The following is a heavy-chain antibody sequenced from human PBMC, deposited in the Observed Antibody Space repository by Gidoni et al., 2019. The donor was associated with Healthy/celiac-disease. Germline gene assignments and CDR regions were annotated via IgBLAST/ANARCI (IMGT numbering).Heavy chain of an antibody. CDR3: ARDPIPPTYYYDSSGYYWYFDL. V-gene: IGHV1-46*01. Sequence: QVQLVQSGAEVKKPGASVKVSCKASGYTFTSYYMPWVRQAPGQGLEWMGIINPSGGSTSYAQKFQGRVTMTRDTSTSTVYMELSSLRSEDTAVYYCARDPIPPTYYYDSSGYYWYFDLWGRGTLVTVSS. CDR1: GYTFTSYY. J-gene: IGHJ2*01. CDR2: INPSGGST. D-gene: IGHD3-22*01.